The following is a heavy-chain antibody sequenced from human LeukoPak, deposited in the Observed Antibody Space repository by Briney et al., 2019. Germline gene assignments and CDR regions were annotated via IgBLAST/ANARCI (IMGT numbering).Heavy chain of an antibody. CDR3: ARDDYDFWSGYYGYFDY. Sequence: GGSLRLSCAASRFTFSSYWMHWVRQAPGKGLVWVSRINTDGSSTSYADSVKGRFTISRDNAKNTLYLQMNSLRAEDTAVYYCARDDYDFWSGYYGYFDYWGQGTLVTVSS. D-gene: IGHD3-3*01. J-gene: IGHJ4*02. CDR2: INTDGSST. CDR1: RFTFSSYW. V-gene: IGHV3-74*01.